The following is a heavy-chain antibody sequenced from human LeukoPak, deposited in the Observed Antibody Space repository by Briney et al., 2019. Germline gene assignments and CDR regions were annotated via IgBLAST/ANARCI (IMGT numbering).Heavy chain of an antibody. V-gene: IGHV1-46*01. CDR1: GGAFSSYA. D-gene: IGHD6-13*01. CDR3: ARDAGYSSSWYFGRKKNWFDP. Sequence: ASVKVSCKASGGAFSSYAISWGRQAPGQGLEWMGIINPSGGSTSYAQKFQGRVTMTRDMSTSTVYMELSSLRSEDTAVYYCARDAGYSSSWYFGRKKNWFDPWGQGTLVTVSS. CDR2: INPSGGST. J-gene: IGHJ5*02.